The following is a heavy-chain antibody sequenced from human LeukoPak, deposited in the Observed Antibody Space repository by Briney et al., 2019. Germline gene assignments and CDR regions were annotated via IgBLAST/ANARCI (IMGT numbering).Heavy chain of an antibody. CDR1: SGSPGSYH. CDR3: ASGALGARRYSGSYYGMDFDY. D-gene: IGHD1-26*01. CDR2: IYIMVDA. Sequence: PQSRSLTWTLSSGSPGSYHCGWIRPPPGGGRGWGGYIYIMVDANYNPSLKSRVTISVDTSKNQFSLKLSSVTAADSAVYYCASGALGARRYSGSYYGMDFDYWGQGTLVTVSS. V-gene: IGHV4-59*01. J-gene: IGHJ4*02.